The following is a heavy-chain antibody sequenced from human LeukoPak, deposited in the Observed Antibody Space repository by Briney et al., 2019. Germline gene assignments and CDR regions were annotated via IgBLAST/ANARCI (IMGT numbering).Heavy chain of an antibody. J-gene: IGHJ5*02. CDR2: IKQDGREK. CDR3: ARDLGQYYDTSDNWFDP. V-gene: IGHV3-7*01. D-gene: IGHD3-22*01. CDR1: GFTFSSYW. Sequence: PGGSLRLSCAASGFTFSSYWMSWVRQAPGKGLEWVANIKQDGREKYYVDSVKGLFTISRDNAKTSLYLLMNSLRAEDTAVYYCARDLGQYYDTSDNWFDPWGQGTLVTVSS.